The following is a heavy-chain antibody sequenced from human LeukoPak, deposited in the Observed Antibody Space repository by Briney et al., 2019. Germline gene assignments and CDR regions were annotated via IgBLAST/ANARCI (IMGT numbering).Heavy chain of an antibody. J-gene: IGHJ4*02. CDR1: GFTFSSYA. D-gene: IGHD2-21*02. CDR3: ARVAWVTATYFDY. CDR2: ISYDGSNK. V-gene: IGHV3-30-3*01. Sequence: PGRSLRLSRAASGFTFSSYAMHWVRQAPGKGLEWVAVISYDGSNKYYADSVKGRFTISRDNSKNTLYLQMNSLRAEDTAVYYCARVAWVTATYFDYWGQGTLVTVSS.